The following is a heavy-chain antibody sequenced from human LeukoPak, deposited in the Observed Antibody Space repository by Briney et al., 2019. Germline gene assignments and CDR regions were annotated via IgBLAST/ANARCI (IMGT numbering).Heavy chain of an antibody. CDR2: INWNGGST. CDR3: ARNSSGWTDPKNYYMDV. D-gene: IGHD6-19*01. J-gene: IGHJ6*03. Sequence: PGGSLRLSCAASGFTFDDYGMSWVRQAPGKGLEWVSGINWNGGSTGYADSVKGRFTISRDNAKNSLYLQMNSLRDEDTALYYCARNSSGWTDPKNYYMDVWGKGTTVTVSS. V-gene: IGHV3-20*04. CDR1: GFTFDDYG.